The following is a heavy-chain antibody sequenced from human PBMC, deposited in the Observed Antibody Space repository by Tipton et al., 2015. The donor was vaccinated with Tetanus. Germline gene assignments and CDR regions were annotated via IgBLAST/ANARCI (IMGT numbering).Heavy chain of an antibody. D-gene: IGHD3-3*01. CDR3: ARANFDFSKKGPFDS. V-gene: IGHV4-61*08. CDR2: ISASGST. Sequence: TLSLTCTVSGGSLRSGDHYWSWIRQPPGKGLEWLAYISASGSTNSNYSLKSRITISRDTSKNHFSLKLASVTAADTAVYFGARANFDFSKKGPFDSWGQGILVIVSA. J-gene: IGHJ4*02. CDR1: GGSLRSGDHY.